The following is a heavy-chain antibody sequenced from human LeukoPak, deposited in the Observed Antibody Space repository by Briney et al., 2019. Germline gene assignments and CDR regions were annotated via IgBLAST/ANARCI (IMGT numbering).Heavy chain of an antibody. CDR3: ARSSGWYQYYFDY. J-gene: IGHJ4*02. D-gene: IGHD6-19*01. V-gene: IGHV4-59*01. CDR1: GGSISSYY. Sequence: PSETLSLTCTVSGGSISSYYWSWIRQPPGKGLEWIGYIYYSGSTNYNPSLKSRVTISVDTSKNQFSLKLSSVTAADTAVYYCARSSGWYQYYFDYWGQGTLVTVSS. CDR2: IYYSGST.